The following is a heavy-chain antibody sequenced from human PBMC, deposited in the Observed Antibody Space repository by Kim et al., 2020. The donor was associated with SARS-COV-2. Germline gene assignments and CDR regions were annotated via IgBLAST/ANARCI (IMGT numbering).Heavy chain of an antibody. CDR3: ARDLVDYSGYSSSWYAGWFDP. CDR2: IKQDGSEK. D-gene: IGHD6-13*01. J-gene: IGHJ5*02. V-gene: IGHV3-7*01. CDR1: GFTFSSYW. Sequence: GGSLRLSCAASGFTFSSYWMSWVRQAPGKGLEWVANIKQDGSEKYYVDSVKGRFTISRDNAKNSLYLQMNSLRAEDTAVYYCARDLVDYSGYSSSWYAGWFDPWGQGTLVTVSS.